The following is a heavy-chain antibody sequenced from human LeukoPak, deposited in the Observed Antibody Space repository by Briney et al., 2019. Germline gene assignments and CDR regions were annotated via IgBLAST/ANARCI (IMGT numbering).Heavy chain of an antibody. Sequence: ASVTVSFKASGYTFINYAIHWVRQAPGQRLEWMGWINADNGDTKYSQKFQGRITITRDTSATIAYVELSSLTSEDTAVYYCARGAVDSWPLDYWGRGTLVAVSS. V-gene: IGHV1-3*01. CDR1: GYTFINYA. D-gene: IGHD6-13*01. J-gene: IGHJ4*02. CDR2: INADNGDT. CDR3: ARGAVDSWPLDY.